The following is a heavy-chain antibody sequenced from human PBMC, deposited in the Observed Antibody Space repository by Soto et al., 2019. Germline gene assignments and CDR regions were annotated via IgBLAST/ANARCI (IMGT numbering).Heavy chain of an antibody. D-gene: IGHD3-22*01. J-gene: IGHJ4*02. V-gene: IGHV4-59*08. CDR2: IYYSGST. CDR3: ARHSKGLFGP. Sequence: PSETMSLTCTVSGGSLSSYYWSWIRQPPGKGLEWIGYIYYSGSTNYNPSLKSRVTISVDTSKNQFSLKLSSVTAADTAVYYCARHSKGLFGPWGQGTLVTVSS. CDR1: GGSLSSYY.